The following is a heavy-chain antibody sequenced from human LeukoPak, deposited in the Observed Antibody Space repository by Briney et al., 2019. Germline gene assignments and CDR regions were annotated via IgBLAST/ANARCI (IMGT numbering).Heavy chain of an antibody. D-gene: IGHD6-19*01. CDR1: GFTFSSYA. CDR3: ARQPPPVAVAGQFDY. Sequence: PGGSLRLSCAASGFTFSSYAMSWARQAPGEGLEWVSAISGSGGSTHYADSVKGRFTISRDNSKNTLYLQMNSLRAEDTAVYYCARQPPPVAVAGQFDYWGQGTLVTVSS. J-gene: IGHJ4*02. CDR2: ISGSGGST. V-gene: IGHV3-23*01.